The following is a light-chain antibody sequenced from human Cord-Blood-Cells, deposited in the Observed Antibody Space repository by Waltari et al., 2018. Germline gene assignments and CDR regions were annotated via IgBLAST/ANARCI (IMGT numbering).Light chain of an antibody. CDR2: GAS. J-gene: IGKJ3*01. CDR3: QQYNTWST. Sequence: EIVMTQSSATMSVSPGERATLSCRASQSVSSNLAWYQQKPGQAPRLLIYGASTRTTGLPARFSGSASGTEFTLIISRLHSEDFAVYYCQQYNTWSTFGPGTKVDIK. CDR1: QSVSSN. V-gene: IGKV3-15*01.